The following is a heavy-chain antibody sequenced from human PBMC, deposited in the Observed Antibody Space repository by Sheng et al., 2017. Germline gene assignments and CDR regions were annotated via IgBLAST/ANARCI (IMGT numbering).Heavy chain of an antibody. CDR2: FYISGST. D-gene: IGHD6-19*01. Sequence: QMQLQESGPGLVKPSQTLSLTCSVSGGSISSGSYYWNWIRQSAGKGLEWIGRFYISGSTNYNPSLKSRVTMSIDTSENQFSLRLSSVTAADTAVYYCVRSGGSGWDFDYWGQGTLVTVSS. CDR1: GGSISSGSYY. CDR3: VRSGGSGWDFDY. V-gene: IGHV4-61*02. J-gene: IGHJ4*02.